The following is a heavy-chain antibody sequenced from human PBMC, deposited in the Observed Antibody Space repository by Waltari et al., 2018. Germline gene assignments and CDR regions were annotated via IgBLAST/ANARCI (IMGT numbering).Heavy chain of an antibody. CDR2: ISSDGSRT. Sequence: DVQLVESGGGLVQPGGSLRLSCAVTEFTFSRFWMHGVRQVPGKGVVGVASISSDGSRTNYAESVTGRFTISRDNAKSILYLQMNSLRGEDSAVYFCARGTPYSSGRESADYWGQGTLVTVSS. CDR1: EFTFSRFW. CDR3: ARGTPYSSGRESADY. D-gene: IGHD6-19*01. V-gene: IGHV3-74*01. J-gene: IGHJ4*02.